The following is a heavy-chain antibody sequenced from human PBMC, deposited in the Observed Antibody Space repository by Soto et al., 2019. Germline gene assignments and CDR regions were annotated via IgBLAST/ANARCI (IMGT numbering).Heavy chain of an antibody. Sequence: PSETLSLTCSVSGDSMNSRNSFWGWIRQPPGKGLEFIGSAYTIGGTSYNPSLKSRVTISVDTSKNQFSLKVTSVTAADTAVYYCGKVVEAATRHNDFDYWGQGTLVTVSS. J-gene: IGHJ4*02. D-gene: IGHD2-15*01. V-gene: IGHV4-39*01. CDR3: GKVVEAATRHNDFDY. CDR1: GDSMNSRNSF. CDR2: AYTIGGT.